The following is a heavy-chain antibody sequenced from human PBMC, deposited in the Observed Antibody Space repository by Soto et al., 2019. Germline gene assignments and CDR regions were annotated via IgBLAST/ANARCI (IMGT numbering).Heavy chain of an antibody. D-gene: IGHD5-18*01. CDR1: GFSLSNARMG. V-gene: IGHV2-26*01. J-gene: IGHJ6*03. CDR2: IISNDEK. CDR3: ARIGQLLVVPYMDV. Sequence: SGPTPVNTTETLTLTCTVSGFSLSNARMGVSWIRQPPGKALEWLAHIISNDEKSYSTSLKSRLTISKDTSKSQVVLSMTNMGPVDTATHYCARIGQLLVVPYMDVWGKGTTVTAP.